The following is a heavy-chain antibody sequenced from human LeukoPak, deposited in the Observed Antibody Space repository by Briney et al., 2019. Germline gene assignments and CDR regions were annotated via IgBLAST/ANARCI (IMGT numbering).Heavy chain of an antibody. CDR2: INPNSGGT. D-gene: IGHD2-2*01. CDR3: ARVDIVVVPAAMRYYYYYMDV. CDR1: GYTFTGYY. V-gene: IGHV1-2*02. Sequence: ASVKVSCKASGYTFTGYYMHWVRQAPGQGLEWMGWINPNSGGTNYAQKFQGRVTMTRDTSISTAYMELSRLRSDDTAVYYCARVDIVVVPAAMRYYYYYMDVWGKGTTVTVS. J-gene: IGHJ6*03.